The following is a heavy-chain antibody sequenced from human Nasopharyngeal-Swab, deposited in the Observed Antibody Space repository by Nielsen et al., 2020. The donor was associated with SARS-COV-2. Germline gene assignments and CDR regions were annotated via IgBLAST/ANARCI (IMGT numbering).Heavy chain of an antibody. D-gene: IGHD1-26*01. CDR2: ISYDGSNK. CDR3: ARAGWELPWYFDL. J-gene: IGHJ2*01. V-gene: IGHV3-30-3*01. CDR1: GFTFSSYA. Sequence: GESLKISCAASGFTFSSYAMHWARQAPGKGLEWVAVISYDGSNKYYADSVKGRFTISRDNSKNTLYLQMNSLRAEDTAAYYCARAGWELPWYFDLWGRGTLVTVSS.